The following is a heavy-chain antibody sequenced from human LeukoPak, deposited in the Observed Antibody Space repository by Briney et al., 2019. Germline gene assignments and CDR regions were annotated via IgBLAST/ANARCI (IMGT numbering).Heavy chain of an antibody. V-gene: IGHV3-74*01. Sequence: QPGGSLRLSCAASGFTFSSHWMHWVRQAPGKGLVWVSRINSDGSSTSYADSVKGRFTISRDNAKNTLFLQMNSLRVEDTAVYYCASAIDSGNYLLDYWGQGTLVTVSS. CDR2: INSDGSST. D-gene: IGHD1-26*01. CDR3: ASAIDSGNYLLDY. CDR1: GFTFSSHW. J-gene: IGHJ4*02.